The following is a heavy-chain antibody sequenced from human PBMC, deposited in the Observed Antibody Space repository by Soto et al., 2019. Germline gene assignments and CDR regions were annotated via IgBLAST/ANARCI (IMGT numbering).Heavy chain of an antibody. CDR1: GYSFTIYW. D-gene: IGHD3-22*01. CDR2: IDPSDSYS. J-gene: IGHJ3*02. Sequence: GESLKISCKGSGYSFTIYWISWVRQMPGKGLEWMGRIDPSDSYSNYSPSFQGHVTISADKSISTAYLHWSSLKASDTAMYYCARHRYYDSSGYDAFDIWGQGXMVTV. CDR3: ARHRYYDSSGYDAFDI. V-gene: IGHV5-10-1*01.